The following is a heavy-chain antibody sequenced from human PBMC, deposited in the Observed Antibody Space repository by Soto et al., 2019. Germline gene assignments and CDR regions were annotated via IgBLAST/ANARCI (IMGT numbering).Heavy chain of an antibody. CDR1: GYTFTNYG. J-gene: IGHJ6*02. CDR3: AREGQATYYYYGMDV. CDR2: ISGYNGNT. V-gene: IGHV1-18*01. Sequence: QVQVVQSGDEVKKPGASVKVSCKASGYTFTNYGFSWVRQAPGQGLEWMGWISGYNGNTKYAEKFQGRVTMTTDTSSXTAHMELRSLRSDDTAVYYCAREGQATYYYYGMDVWGQGTAVTVSS.